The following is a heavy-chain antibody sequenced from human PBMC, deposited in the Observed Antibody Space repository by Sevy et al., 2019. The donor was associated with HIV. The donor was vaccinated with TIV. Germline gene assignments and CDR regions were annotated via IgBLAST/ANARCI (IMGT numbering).Heavy chain of an antibody. V-gene: IGHV4-4*07. CDR2: MHSGGNT. CDR3: ARDTVKNY. D-gene: IGHD2-8*02. J-gene: IGHJ4*02. CDR1: GASITTYY. Sequence: SETLSLTCTVSGASITTYYWSWFRQPAGKGLEWIGRMHSGGNTNYNPSLQGRVTMSLDTSKNQFSLTLDFVTAADAAVYYCARDTVKNYWGQGILVTVSS.